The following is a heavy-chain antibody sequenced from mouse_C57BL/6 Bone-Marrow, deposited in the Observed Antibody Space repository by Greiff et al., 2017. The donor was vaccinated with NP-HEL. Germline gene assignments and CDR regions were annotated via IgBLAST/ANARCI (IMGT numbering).Heavy chain of an antibody. Sequence: EVQLQQSGAELVRPGASVKLSCTASGFNIKDYYMHWVKQRPEQGLEWIGRIDPEDGDTEYAPKFQGKATMTADTSSNSAYLHLSSLTSEDTAVYYCTYRFYYDYLDYWGQGTTLTVSS. J-gene: IGHJ2*01. V-gene: IGHV14-1*01. CDR2: IDPEDGDT. D-gene: IGHD2-4*01. CDR1: GFNIKDYY. CDR3: TYRFYYDYLDY.